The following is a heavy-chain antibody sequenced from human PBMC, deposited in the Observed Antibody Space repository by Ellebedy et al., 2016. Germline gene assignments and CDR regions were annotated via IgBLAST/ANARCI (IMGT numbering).Heavy chain of an antibody. CDR3: AKGVGARYFDWANYMDV. J-gene: IGHJ6*03. V-gene: IGHV3-23*01. D-gene: IGHD3-9*01. CDR2: ISGSGGST. Sequence: GESLKISCAASGFTFSSYAMSWVRQAPGKGLEWVSAISGSGGSTYYADSVKGRFTISRDNSKNTLYLQMNSLRAEDTAVYYCAKGVGARYFDWANYMDVWGKGTTVTVSS. CDR1: GFTFSSYA.